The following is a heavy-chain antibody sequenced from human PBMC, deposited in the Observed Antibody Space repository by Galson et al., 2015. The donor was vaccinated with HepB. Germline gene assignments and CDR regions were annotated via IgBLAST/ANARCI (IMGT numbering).Heavy chain of an antibody. CDR2: ISWNSGSI. CDR3: AKDRIGGYCSGGSCHGLPFYYMDV. J-gene: IGHJ6*03. V-gene: IGHV3-9*01. CDR1: GFTFDDYA. Sequence: LRLSCAASGFTFDDYAMHWARQAPGKGLEWVSGISWNSGSIGYADSVKGRFTISRDNAKNSLYLHMNSLRAEDTALYYCAKDRIGGYCSGGSCHGLPFYYMDVWGKGTTVTVSS. D-gene: IGHD2-15*01.